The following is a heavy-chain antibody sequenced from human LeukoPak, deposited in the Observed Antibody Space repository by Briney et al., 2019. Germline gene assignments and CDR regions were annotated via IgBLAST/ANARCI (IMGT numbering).Heavy chain of an antibody. Sequence: GGSLRLSCAASGFTFSNYDMHWVRQATGEGLEWVSPIHTAGDTHYSGSAKGRFIISRENVKDSLYLQMNSLRAEDTAVYYCARGSCGYGDCYRALNIWGQGTIVTVSS. J-gene: IGHJ3*02. CDR2: IHTAGDT. CDR1: GFTFSNYD. CDR3: ARGSCGYGDCYRALNI. D-gene: IGHD2-21*02. V-gene: IGHV3-13*01.